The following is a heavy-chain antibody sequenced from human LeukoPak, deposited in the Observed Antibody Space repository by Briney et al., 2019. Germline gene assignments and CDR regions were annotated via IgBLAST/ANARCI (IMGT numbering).Heavy chain of an antibody. V-gene: IGHV4-61*01. CDR1: GYSISSGYY. CDR3: ARDPGSSSWVPRYYYMDV. J-gene: IGHJ6*03. D-gene: IGHD6-13*01. Sequence: PSETLSLTCAVSGYSISSGYYWGWIRQPPGKGLEWIGYIYYSGSTNYNPSLKSRVTISVDTSKNQFSLKLSSVTAADTAVYYCARDPGSSSWVPRYYYMDVWGKGTTVTVSS. CDR2: IYYSGST.